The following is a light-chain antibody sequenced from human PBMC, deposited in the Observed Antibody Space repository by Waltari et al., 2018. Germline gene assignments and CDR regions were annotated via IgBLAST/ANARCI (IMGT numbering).Light chain of an antibody. Sequence: ELVMTQSPVTLSVSPGERSALSCRPSQSARTNLAWYQQRPGQTPRLLIYGTSTRATEIPARFSGSGSGTEFTLTISSLQSEDFAVYYCQQYNDWPYTFGQGTKLEIK. CDR2: GTS. CDR1: QSARTN. CDR3: QQYNDWPYT. V-gene: IGKV3-15*01. J-gene: IGKJ2*01.